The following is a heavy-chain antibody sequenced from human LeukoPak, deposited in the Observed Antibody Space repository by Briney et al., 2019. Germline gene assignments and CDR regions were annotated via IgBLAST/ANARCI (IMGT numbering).Heavy chain of an antibody. V-gene: IGHV3-66*01. CDR3: AREVGAGDFDY. Sequence: GGSLRLSCAASGFTVSSNYMSWVRQAPGKGLEWVSVIYSGGSTYYADSVKGRFTISRDNPKNTLYLQMNSLRAEDTAVYYCAREVGAGDFDYWGQGTLVTVSS. D-gene: IGHD1-26*01. J-gene: IGHJ4*02. CDR2: IYSGGST. CDR1: GFTVSSNY.